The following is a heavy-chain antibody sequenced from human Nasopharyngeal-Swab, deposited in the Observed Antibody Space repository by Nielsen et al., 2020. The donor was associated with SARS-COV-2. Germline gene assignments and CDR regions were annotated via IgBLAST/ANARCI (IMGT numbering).Heavy chain of an antibody. Sequence: GESLKISCAASGFTFSSYAIHWVRQAPGKGLEYVSAISSNGGSTYYANSVKGRFTISRDKSKNTLYLQMGSLRAEDMAVYYCARDRGYRDGHIPGYYYYGMDVWGQGTTVTVSS. D-gene: IGHD5-24*01. CDR3: ARDRGYRDGHIPGYYYYGMDV. CDR1: GFTFSSYA. J-gene: IGHJ6*02. CDR2: ISSNGGST. V-gene: IGHV3-64*01.